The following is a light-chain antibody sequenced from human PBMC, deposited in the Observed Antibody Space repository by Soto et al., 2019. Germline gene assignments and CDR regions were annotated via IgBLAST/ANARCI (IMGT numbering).Light chain of an antibody. J-gene: IGKJ4*01. V-gene: IGKV3-11*01. CDR1: QSVSSY. CDR2: DTS. Sequence: EIVLTQSPATLSLSPGERATLSCRASQSVSSYLAWYHQKPGQAPRLLIYDTSNRATGIPARFSGSGSGTDFTLTISSLEPEDVAVYYCQHRSNWPGFGGGTKVEIK. CDR3: QHRSNWPG.